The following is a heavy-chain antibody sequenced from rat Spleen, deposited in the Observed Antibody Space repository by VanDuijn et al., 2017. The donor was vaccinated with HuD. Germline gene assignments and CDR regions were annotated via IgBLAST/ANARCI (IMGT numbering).Heavy chain of an antibody. Sequence: QVQLKESGPGLVQPSQTLSLTCTVSGFSLSRHGVIWVRQPPGKGLEWMGVIWGNGNANYNSALKSRLSISRDTSKSQVFLKMNNLQTEDTAMHFCARSDFSSPYYFDYWGQGVMVTVSS. J-gene: IGHJ2*01. D-gene: IGHD1-2*01. CDR2: IWGNGNA. CDR3: ARSDFSSPYYFDY. CDR1: GFSLSRHG. V-gene: IGHV2S61*01.